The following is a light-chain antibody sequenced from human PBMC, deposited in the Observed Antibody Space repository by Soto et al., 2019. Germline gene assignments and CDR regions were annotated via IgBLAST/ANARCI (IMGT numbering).Light chain of an antibody. CDR2: EIS. J-gene: IGLJ1*01. CDR3: TSYTSSNTYV. CDR1: SSDVGRYNY. Sequence: QSVLTQPASVSGSPGQSITISCTGTSSDVGRYNYVSWYQQYPGKAPKLMIYEISNRPSGVSIRFSGSKSGNTASLTISGLQAEDEADYYCTSYTSSNTYVFEGGTKVTVL. V-gene: IGLV2-14*01.